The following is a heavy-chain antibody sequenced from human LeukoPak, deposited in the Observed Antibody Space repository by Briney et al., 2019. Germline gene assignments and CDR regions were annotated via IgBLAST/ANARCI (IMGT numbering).Heavy chain of an antibody. CDR2: IYYSGNT. Sequence: SETLSLTCTVSGGSISSSSYYWGWIRQPPGKGLEWIGSIYYSGNTYYNPSLKSRVTISVDTSKNQFSLKLSSVTAAETAVYYCARQQNRGYGLPFDYWGQGTLVTVSS. D-gene: IGHD5-12*01. J-gene: IGHJ4*02. CDR3: ARQQNRGYGLPFDY. CDR1: GGSISSSSYY. V-gene: IGHV4-39*01.